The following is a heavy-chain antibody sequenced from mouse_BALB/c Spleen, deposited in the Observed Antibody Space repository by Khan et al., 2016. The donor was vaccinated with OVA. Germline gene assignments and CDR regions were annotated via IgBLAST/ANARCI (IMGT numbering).Heavy chain of an antibody. CDR2: IWGDGST. V-gene: IGHV2-6-7*01. Sequence: VKLKESGPGLVAPSQSLSITCTVSGFSLTGYGVNWVRQPPGKGLEWLGMIWGDGSTDYNSALKSRLSISKDNSKSQVFFKMNRLQTDETARYYCARAYYGNYREAMDYWGQGTSVTVSS. CDR3: ARAYYGNYREAMDY. J-gene: IGHJ4*01. CDR1: GFSLTGYG. D-gene: IGHD2-10*01.